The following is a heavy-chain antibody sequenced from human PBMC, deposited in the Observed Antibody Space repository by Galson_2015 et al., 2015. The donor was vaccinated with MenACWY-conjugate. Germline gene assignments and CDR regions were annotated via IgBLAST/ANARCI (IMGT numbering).Heavy chain of an antibody. V-gene: IGHV3-48*04. CDR2: ISSSSSTI. CDR3: ARDRTVVVVAARITTFDY. Sequence: SLRLCCAASGFTFSSYSMNWVRQAPGKGLEWVSYISSSSSTIYYADSVKGRFAISRDNAKNSLYLQMNSLRAEDTAVYYCARDRTVVVVAARITTFDYWGQGTLVTVSS. CDR1: GFTFSSYS. J-gene: IGHJ4*02. D-gene: IGHD2-15*01.